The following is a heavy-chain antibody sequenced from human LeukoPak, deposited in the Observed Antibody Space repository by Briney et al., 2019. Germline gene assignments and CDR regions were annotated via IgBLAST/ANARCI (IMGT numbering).Heavy chain of an antibody. Sequence: GGSLRLSCAASGLTFSDYYMSWIRQAPGKGLEWVSYISSSGSTIYYADSVKGRFTISRDNAKNSLYLQMNSLRAEDTAVYYCARYRLGERNYYYMDVWGKGTTVTVSS. CDR3: ARYRLGERNYYYMDV. CDR2: ISSSGSTI. V-gene: IGHV3-11*01. CDR1: GLTFSDYY. J-gene: IGHJ6*03. D-gene: IGHD3-10*01.